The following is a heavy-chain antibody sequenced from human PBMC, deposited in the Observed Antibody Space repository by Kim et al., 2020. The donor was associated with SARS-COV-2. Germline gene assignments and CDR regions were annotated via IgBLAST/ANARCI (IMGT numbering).Heavy chain of an antibody. CDR1: GFTFSSYG. J-gene: IGHJ4*02. Sequence: GGSLRLSCAASGFTFSSYGMHWVRQPQGKGLEWVAVISYDGRNRYYADSVKGRFTISRDNSKNTLYLQMNSLRAEDTAVYYCAKVFCGGDCYGSYYFDYWGQGTLVTVSS. V-gene: IGHV3-30*18. CDR2: ISYDGRNR. D-gene: IGHD2-21*01. CDR3: AKVFCGGDCYGSYYFDY.